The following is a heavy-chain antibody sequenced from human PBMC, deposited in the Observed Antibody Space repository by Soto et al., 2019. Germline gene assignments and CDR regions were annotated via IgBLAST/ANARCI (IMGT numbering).Heavy chain of an antibody. CDR2: IYSGGST. CDR1: GFTVSSNY. D-gene: IGHD6-13*01. J-gene: IGHJ6*02. Sequence: PGGSLRLSCAASGFTVSSNYMSWVRQAPGKGLEWVSVIYSGGSTYYADSVKGRFTISRDNSKNTLYLQMNSLRAEDTAVYYCARDLGAYSSSGRYYYGMDFWGQGTTDTVSS. CDR3: ARDLGAYSSSGRYYYGMDF. V-gene: IGHV3-66*01.